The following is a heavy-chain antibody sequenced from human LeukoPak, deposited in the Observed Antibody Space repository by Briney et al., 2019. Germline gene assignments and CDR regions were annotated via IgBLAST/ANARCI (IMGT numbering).Heavy chain of an antibody. CDR2: INAGNGNT. CDR3: AREVAGGWYAPLSDNWFDP. D-gene: IGHD6-19*01. J-gene: IGHJ5*02. V-gene: IGHV1-3*03. CDR1: GYTFTSYA. Sequence: ASVKVSCKASGYTFTSYAMHWVRQAPGQRLEWMGWINAGNGNTKYSQEFQGRVTITGDTSASTAYMELSSLRSEDMAVYYCAREVAGGWYAPLSDNWFDPWGQGTLVTVSS.